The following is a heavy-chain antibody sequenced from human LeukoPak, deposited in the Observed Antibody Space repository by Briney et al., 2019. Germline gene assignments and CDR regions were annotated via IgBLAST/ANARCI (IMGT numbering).Heavy chain of an antibody. Sequence: ASVKASCKASAYTFPSYFMHWVGQAPGQGLEWMGIINPTGGSTTYAQKFQGRVTMTRDTSTSTVYMELSTLRSDDTAVYYCARTAARRFDYWGQGTLVTVSS. CDR3: ARTAARRFDY. CDR2: INPTGGST. V-gene: IGHV1-46*01. J-gene: IGHJ4*02. D-gene: IGHD6-6*01. CDR1: AYTFPSYF.